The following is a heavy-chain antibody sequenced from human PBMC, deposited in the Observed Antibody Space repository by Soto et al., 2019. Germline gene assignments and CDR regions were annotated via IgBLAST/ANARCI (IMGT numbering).Heavy chain of an antibody. CDR1: GFTFSTYA. Sequence: EVQLLESGGGLVQPGGSLRLSCAASGFTFSTYAMSWVRQAPGKGLEWVSAISNSGGGTYYTDSVKGRFTISRDNSKNTLYLQMTSLRVEDTAIYYCAKGSYGDYGGRFDFWGQGTLVTVSS. J-gene: IGHJ4*02. CDR2: ISNSGGGT. V-gene: IGHV3-23*01. D-gene: IGHD4-17*01. CDR3: AKGSYGDYGGRFDF.